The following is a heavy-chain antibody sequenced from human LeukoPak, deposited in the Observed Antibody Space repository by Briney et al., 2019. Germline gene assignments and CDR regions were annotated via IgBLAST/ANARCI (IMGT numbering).Heavy chain of an antibody. J-gene: IGHJ4*02. CDR2: IYYSGST. D-gene: IGHD3-22*01. V-gene: IGHV4-39*07. CDR1: GGSISSSSYY. Sequence: PSETLSLTCTVSGGSISSSSYYWGWIRQPPGKGLEWIGSIYYSGSTYYNPSLKSRVTISVDTSKNQFSLKLSSVTAADTGVYYCARDESSYYYDSSGYYPHYWGQGTLVTVSS. CDR3: ARDESSYYYDSSGYYPHY.